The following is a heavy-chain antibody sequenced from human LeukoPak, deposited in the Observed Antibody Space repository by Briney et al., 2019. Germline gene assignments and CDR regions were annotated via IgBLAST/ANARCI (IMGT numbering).Heavy chain of an antibody. CDR3: AKDAQRGFDYSNSLEY. D-gene: IGHD4-11*01. CDR1: GFIFSHYG. V-gene: IGHV3-33*06. J-gene: IGHJ4*02. CDR2: IWHDGSSK. Sequence: GGSLRLSCAASGFIFSHYGMHWVRQAPGKGLEWVTVIWHDGSSKYYADSVKGRFTISRDNSENTVYLQMNSLRAEDTAVYYCAKDAQRGFDYSNSLEYWGQGDLVTVSS.